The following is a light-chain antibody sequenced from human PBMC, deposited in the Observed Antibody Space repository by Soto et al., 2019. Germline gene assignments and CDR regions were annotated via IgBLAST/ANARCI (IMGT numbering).Light chain of an antibody. V-gene: IGLV2-14*01. CDR2: EVS. Sequence: QSALTQPASVSGSPGQSITISCTGSSSDVGGYNYVSWYQQHPGKAPKLMIYEVSNRTSGISNRFSGSKPGNTAPLTLSGLQAEDEADYYCSSYTSSSTLVFGGGTKLTVL. CDR3: SSYTSSSTLV. CDR1: SSDVGGYNY. J-gene: IGLJ2*01.